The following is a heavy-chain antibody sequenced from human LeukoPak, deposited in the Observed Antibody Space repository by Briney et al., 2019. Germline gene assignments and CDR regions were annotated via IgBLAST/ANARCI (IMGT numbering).Heavy chain of an antibody. V-gene: IGHV4-59*01. Sequence: SETLSLTCTVSGGSISSYYWSWIRQPPGKGLEWIGYIYYSGRTNYNPSLKSRVTISVDTSKNQFSLKLSSVAAADTAVYYCARGYYDSSVVPPDYWGQGTLVTVSS. CDR2: IYYSGRT. CDR1: GGSISSYY. CDR3: ARGYYDSSVVPPDY. J-gene: IGHJ4*02. D-gene: IGHD3-22*01.